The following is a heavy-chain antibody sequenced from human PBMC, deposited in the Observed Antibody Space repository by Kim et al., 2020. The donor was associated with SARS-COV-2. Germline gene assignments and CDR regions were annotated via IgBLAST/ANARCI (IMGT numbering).Heavy chain of an antibody. J-gene: IGHJ5*02. CDR1: GFTFSSYA. CDR2: IGGSGGST. D-gene: IGHD2-2*01. Sequence: GGSLRLSCAASGFTFSSYAMSWVRQAPGKGLEWVSAIGGSGGSTYYADSVKGRFTISRDNSKNTLYLQMNSLRAEDTAVYYCAKTARRWGGCSSTSCYPYNWFDPWGQGTLVTVSS. V-gene: IGHV3-23*01. CDR3: AKTARRWGGCSSTSCYPYNWFDP.